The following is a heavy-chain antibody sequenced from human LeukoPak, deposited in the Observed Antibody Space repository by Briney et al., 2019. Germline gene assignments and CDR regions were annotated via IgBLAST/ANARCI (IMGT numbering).Heavy chain of an antibody. CDR3: ARGGTTTVSY. CDR1: GFTVSSNY. V-gene: IGHV3-7*04. D-gene: IGHD4-17*01. CDR2: IKEDGSQK. Sequence: PAGSLRLSCAASGFTVSSNYMTWVRQAPGKGLDWVANIKEDGSQKYYVDSVKGRITISRDNAKNSLYLQMKSLRAEDTAVYYCARGGTTTVSYWGQGTLVTVSS. J-gene: IGHJ4*02.